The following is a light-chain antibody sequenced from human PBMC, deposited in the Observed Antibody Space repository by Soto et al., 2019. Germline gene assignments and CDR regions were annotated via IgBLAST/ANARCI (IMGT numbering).Light chain of an antibody. CDR2: DGS. CDR1: SSDVGDYDS. Sequence: QSALTQPASVSGSPGQSITISCTGSSSDVGDYDSVAWYQQHPDKAPKLMIFDGSSRPSGVSNRFSGSKSGSTASLTISGLQAEDEADYFCSSYSSSGTLYVFGTGTKLTVL. J-gene: IGLJ1*01. CDR3: SSYSSSGTLYV. V-gene: IGLV2-14*03.